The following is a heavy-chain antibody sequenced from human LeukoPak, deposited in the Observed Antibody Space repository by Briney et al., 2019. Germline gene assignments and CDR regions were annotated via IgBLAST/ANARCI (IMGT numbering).Heavy chain of an antibody. D-gene: IGHD3-22*01. CDR1: GYTFTGYY. J-gene: IGHJ4*02. V-gene: IGHV1-2*02. CDR2: INPNSGGT. Sequence: GASVTVSCKASGYTFTGYYMHWVRQAPGQGLEWMGWINPNSGGTNYAQKFQGRVTMTRDTSISTAYMELSRLRSDDTAVYYCARASGSGYHFDYWGQGTLVTVSS. CDR3: ARASGSGYHFDY.